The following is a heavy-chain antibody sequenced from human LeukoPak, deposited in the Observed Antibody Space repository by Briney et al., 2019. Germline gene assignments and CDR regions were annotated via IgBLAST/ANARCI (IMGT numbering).Heavy chain of an antibody. CDR2: IHGSGGST. V-gene: IGHV3-23*01. J-gene: IGHJ4*02. CDR1: GFIFSNYA. Sequence: GGSLRLSCTASGFIFSNYAMSWVRQAPGQGLAWVSSIHGSGGSTYYADSVKGRFTISRDNSKNTLYLQMNSLRAGDTALYYSAKNYASGTYYIDYWGQGTLVTVSS. CDR3: AKNYASGTYYIDY. D-gene: IGHD3-10*01.